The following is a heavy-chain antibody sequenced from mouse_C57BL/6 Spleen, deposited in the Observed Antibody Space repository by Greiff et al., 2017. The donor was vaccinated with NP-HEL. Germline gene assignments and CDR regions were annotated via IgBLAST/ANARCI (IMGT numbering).Heavy chain of an antibody. Sequence: VQLQQSGPELVKPGASVKISCKASGYSFTGYYMNWVKQSPEKSLEWIGEINPSTGGTTYNEKFKGKATLTVDKSSSTAYMQLKRLTSEDSAVYYCARDGSSCDYFEVWGTGTTVTVSS. J-gene: IGHJ1*03. D-gene: IGHD1-1*01. V-gene: IGHV1-42*01. CDR1: GYSFTGYY. CDR2: INPSTGGT. CDR3: ARDGSSCDYFEV.